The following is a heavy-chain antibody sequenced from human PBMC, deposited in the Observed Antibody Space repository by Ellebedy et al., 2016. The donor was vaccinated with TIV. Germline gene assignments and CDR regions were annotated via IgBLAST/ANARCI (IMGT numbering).Heavy chain of an antibody. Sequence: GESLKISCAASGFSFRSYWMSWVRQAPGKGLEWVASVNQDGSQKYYVDSVKGRFTMSRDNAKNSLSLLMNSLSAEDTAVYYCATDGSYGDYRSPAHAFVFWGQGTMVTVSS. V-gene: IGHV3-7*01. D-gene: IGHD4-17*01. CDR3: ATDGSYGDYRSPAHAFVF. J-gene: IGHJ3*01. CDR2: VNQDGSQK. CDR1: GFSFRSYW.